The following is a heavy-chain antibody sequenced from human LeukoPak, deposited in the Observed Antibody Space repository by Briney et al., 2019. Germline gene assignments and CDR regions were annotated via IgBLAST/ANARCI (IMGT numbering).Heavy chain of an antibody. CDR1: GGSISSGGYY. V-gene: IGHV4-31*03. CDR2: IYYSGST. J-gene: IGHJ6*02. CDR3: ARGSPLEYGMDV. Sequence: SQTLSLACTVSGGSISSGGYYWSWIRQHPGKGLEWIGYIYYSGSTYYNPSLKSRVTISVDTSKNQFSLKLSSVTAADTAVYYCARGSPLEYGMDVWGQGTTVTVSS.